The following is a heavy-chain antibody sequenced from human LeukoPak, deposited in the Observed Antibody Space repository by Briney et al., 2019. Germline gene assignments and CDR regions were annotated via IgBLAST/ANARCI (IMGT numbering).Heavy chain of an antibody. J-gene: IGHJ6*02. V-gene: IGHV4-59*01. CDR2: IYYSGST. D-gene: IGHD3-16*01. Sequence: PSETLSLTCTVSGGSISSYCWSWIRQPPGKGLEWVGYIYYSGSTNYNPSLKSRVTISVDTSTNQLSLQLSSVTAADTAVYYCARERGSYGVSYYGMDVWGQGTTVTVSS. CDR3: ARERGSYGVSYYGMDV. CDR1: GGSISSYC.